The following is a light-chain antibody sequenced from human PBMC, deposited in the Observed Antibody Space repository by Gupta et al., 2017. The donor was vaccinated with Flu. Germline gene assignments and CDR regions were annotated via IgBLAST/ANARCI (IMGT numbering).Light chain of an antibody. J-gene: IGKJ2*01. CDR1: QSVSSN. CDR3: QQYNNGPPTDT. CDR2: GAS. Sequence: EIVMTQSPATLSVSPGERATLSCRASQSVSSNLAWYQQKPGQAPRLLIYGASTRATGIPARFSGSGSGTEFTLTISSLQSEDFAVYYCQQYNNGPPTDTFGQGTKVEIK. V-gene: IGKV3-15*01.